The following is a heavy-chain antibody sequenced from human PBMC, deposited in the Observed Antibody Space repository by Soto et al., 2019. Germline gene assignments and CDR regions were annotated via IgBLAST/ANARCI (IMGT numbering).Heavy chain of an antibody. CDR1: GYTFTSYG. CDR2: ISAYNGNT. V-gene: IGHV1-18*01. J-gene: IGHJ6*02. Sequence: ASVKVSCKASGYTFTSYGISWVRQAPGQGLEWMGWISAYNGNTNYAQKLQGRVTMTTDTSTSTAYMELRSLRSDDTAVYYCARLPVYNFWSVSNQRDYYYGMDVWGQGTTVTVS. D-gene: IGHD3-3*01. CDR3: ARLPVYNFWSVSNQRDYYYGMDV.